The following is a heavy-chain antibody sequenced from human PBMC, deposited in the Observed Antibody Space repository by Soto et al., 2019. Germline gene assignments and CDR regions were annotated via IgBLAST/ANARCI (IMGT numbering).Heavy chain of an antibody. CDR2: ISYDGRSE. CDR3: AKDRDVVMVLSATRGLDV. D-gene: IGHD2-15*01. Sequence: PGGSLRLSCVGSGFTFSNFGMHWVRQAPGKGLEWVAGISYDGRSESYVDSVRGRFTLSRDNSKNTLSLRMISLRPEDTGVYYCAKDRDVVMVLSATRGLDVWGQGTTVTVSS. J-gene: IGHJ6*02. CDR1: GFTFSNFG. V-gene: IGHV3-30*18.